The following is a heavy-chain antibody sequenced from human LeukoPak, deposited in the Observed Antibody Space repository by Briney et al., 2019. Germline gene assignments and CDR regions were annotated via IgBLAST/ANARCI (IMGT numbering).Heavy chain of an antibody. J-gene: IGHJ6*02. CDR1: GFTFSSYW. Sequence: GGSLRLSCAASGFTFSSYWMHWVRQAPGKGLVWVSRTNSDGSSPSYADSVKGRFTISRDNAKNTLYLQMNSLRAEDTAVYYCATGQGHGMDVWGQGTTVTVSS. D-gene: IGHD1-14*01. CDR3: ATGQGHGMDV. CDR2: TNSDGSSP. V-gene: IGHV3-74*01.